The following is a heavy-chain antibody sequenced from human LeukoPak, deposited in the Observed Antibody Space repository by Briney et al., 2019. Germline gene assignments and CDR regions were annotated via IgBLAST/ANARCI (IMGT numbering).Heavy chain of an antibody. CDR1: GYTFTGYY. D-gene: IGHD3-10*01. V-gene: IGHV1-2*02. J-gene: IGHJ4*02. Sequence: ASVKVSCKASGYTFTGYYMHWVRQAPGQGLEWMGWINPNSGGTNYAQKFQGRVTMTRDTCISTAYMELSRLRSDDTAVYHCARDGSGSYYNDYLFDYWGQGTLVTVSS. CDR3: ARDGSGSYYNDYLFDY. CDR2: INPNSGGT.